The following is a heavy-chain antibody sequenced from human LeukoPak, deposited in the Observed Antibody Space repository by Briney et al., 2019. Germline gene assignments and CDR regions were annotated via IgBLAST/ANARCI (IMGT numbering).Heavy chain of an antibody. J-gene: IGHJ4*02. CDR3: ARENYGDYYDY. Sequence: PGGSLRLSCAASGFTFSSYSMNWVRQAPGRRLEWVSSISSSYIYYADSVKGRFTISRDNAKNSLYLQMNSLRAEDTAVYYCARENYGDYYDYWGQGSLVTVSS. CDR1: GFTFSSYS. V-gene: IGHV3-21*01. CDR2: ISSSYI. D-gene: IGHD4-17*01.